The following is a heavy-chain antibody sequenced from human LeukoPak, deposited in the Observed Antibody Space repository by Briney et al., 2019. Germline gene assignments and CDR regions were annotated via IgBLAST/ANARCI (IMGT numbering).Heavy chain of an antibody. CDR2: ISDSDSGT. V-gene: IGHV3-23*01. J-gene: IGHJ6*02. CDR3: AKGYGYSSSWTSNYYFYGLDV. D-gene: IGHD6-13*01. Sequence: RGSLRLSCAASGFTFSTYAMSWVLQAPGKGLEWVSGISDSDSGTYYADSVKGRFTISRDNSKNTLYLQMNSLRAEDTAVYYCAKGYGYSSSWTSNYYFYGLDVWGQGTTVTVSS. CDR1: GFTFSTYA.